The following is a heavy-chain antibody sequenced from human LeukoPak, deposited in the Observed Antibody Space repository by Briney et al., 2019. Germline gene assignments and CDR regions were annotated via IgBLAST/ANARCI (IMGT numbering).Heavy chain of an antibody. CDR3: ARDSNYDSSGYYYFFAH. D-gene: IGHD3-22*01. Sequence: ASVKVSCKASGYTFTGYYIHWVRQAPGQGLEWMGWINPNSGGTNYAQKFQGRVTMTRDTSISTAYMELSRLRSDDTAVYYCARDSNYDSSGYYYFFAHWGQGTLVTVSS. J-gene: IGHJ4*02. CDR2: INPNSGGT. V-gene: IGHV1-2*02. CDR1: GYTFTGYY.